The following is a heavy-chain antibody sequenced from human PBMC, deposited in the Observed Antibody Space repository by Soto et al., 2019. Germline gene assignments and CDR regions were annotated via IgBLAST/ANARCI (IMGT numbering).Heavy chain of an antibody. CDR3: AKSLFGGPDI. J-gene: IGHJ3*02. CDR1: RFTFSTYA. V-gene: IGHV3-23*01. CDR2: ISGGGGDI. D-gene: IGHD2-15*01. Sequence: EVQLLESGGGLVQPGGSLRLSCAASRFTFSTYAMSWVRQPPGKGLEWVSGISGGGGDISYADSVRGRFTCSRDNSKNTLYLQMNSLRAEDTALYYCAKSLFGGPDIWGQGTMVTVSS.